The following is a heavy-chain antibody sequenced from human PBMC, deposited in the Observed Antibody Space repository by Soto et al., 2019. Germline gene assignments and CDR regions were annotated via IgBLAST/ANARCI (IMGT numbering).Heavy chain of an antibody. V-gene: IGHV3-23*01. CDR1: GFTFSNYA. J-gene: IGHJ4*02. Sequence: EVQLLESGGGLVQPGGSLRLSCAASGFTFSNYAMSWVRQAPGEGLEWVSAISGSGGTTYYAQSAKGRFTISRDNFRNTLYLQMNNLRDEDTAIYYCAKCLVETGGSSGWPWYFDCWGQGGLVAVSS. CDR2: ISGSGGTT. CDR3: AKCLVETGGSSGWPWYFDC. D-gene: IGHD6-25*01.